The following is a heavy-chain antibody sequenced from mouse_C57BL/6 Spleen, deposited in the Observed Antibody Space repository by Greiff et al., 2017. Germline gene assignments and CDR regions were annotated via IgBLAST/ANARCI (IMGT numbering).Heavy chain of an antibody. J-gene: IGHJ3*01. Sequence: EVKLVESGGGLVKPGGSLKLSCAASGFTFSSYAMSWVRQTPEKRLEWVATISDGGSYTYYPDNVKGRFTISRDNAKNNLYLQMSHLKSEDTAMYYCARDYDGSSWFAYWGQGTLVTVSA. D-gene: IGHD1-1*01. CDR3: ARDYDGSSWFAY. CDR1: GFTFSSYA. CDR2: ISDGGSYT. V-gene: IGHV5-4*01.